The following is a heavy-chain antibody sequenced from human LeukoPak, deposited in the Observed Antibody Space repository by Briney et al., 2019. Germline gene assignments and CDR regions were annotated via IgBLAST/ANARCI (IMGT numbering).Heavy chain of an antibody. D-gene: IGHD6-13*01. CDR2: ISYDGRDK. CDR3: AKDLGPGIAAAGTKGLDY. V-gene: IGHV3-30*04. CDR1: GFTFSRNA. Sequence: GRSLRLSCAVSGFTFSRNAMHWVRQAPGKGLEWVAFISYDGRDKSYADSVKGRFTISRDNSKNTLFLEMNSLTAEDTAVYYCAKDLGPGIAAAGTKGLDYWGQGTLVTVSS. J-gene: IGHJ4*02.